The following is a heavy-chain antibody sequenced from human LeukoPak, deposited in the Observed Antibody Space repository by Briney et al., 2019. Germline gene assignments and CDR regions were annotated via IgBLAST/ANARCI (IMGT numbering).Heavy chain of an antibody. D-gene: IGHD5-12*01. J-gene: IGHJ4*02. Sequence: PGGSLRLSCAASGFTFSSYGMHWVRQAPGKGLTWVAVIWYDGSNKYYADSVKGRFTISRDNSKNTLYLQMNSLRAEDTAVYYCARTKRGYSGYEPFDYWGQGTLVTVSS. CDR1: GFTFSSYG. CDR3: ARTKRGYSGYEPFDY. CDR2: IWYDGSNK. V-gene: IGHV3-33*01.